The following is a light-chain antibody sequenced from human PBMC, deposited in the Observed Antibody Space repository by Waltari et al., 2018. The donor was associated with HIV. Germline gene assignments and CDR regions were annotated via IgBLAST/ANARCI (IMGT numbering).Light chain of an antibody. CDR2: LAS. J-gene: IGKJ3*01. Sequence: DIVLTQSPLSLPVTPGESASLSCRASQSLLRNDGNNYLDWYVQKPGRSPQRLVYLASRRTYGVPERFSGTGSGTNFTLKIGRVEAADVGTYYCLQSLHTPRFSFGPGTRVDI. CDR1: QSLLRNDGNNY. V-gene: IGKV2-28*01. CDR3: LQSLHTPRFS.